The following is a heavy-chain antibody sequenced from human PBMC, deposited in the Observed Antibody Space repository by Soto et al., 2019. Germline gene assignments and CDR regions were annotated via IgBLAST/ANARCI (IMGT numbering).Heavy chain of an antibody. CDR2: INAGNGNT. CDR3: ARVIGGLYYFDY. Sequence: ASVKVSCKASGYTFTSYAMHWMRQAPGQRLEWMGWINAGNGNTKYSQKFQGRVTITRDTSASTAYMELSSLRSEDTAVYYCARVIGGLYYFDYWGQGTLVTVS. D-gene: IGHD3-16*01. J-gene: IGHJ4*02. CDR1: GYTFTSYA. V-gene: IGHV1-3*01.